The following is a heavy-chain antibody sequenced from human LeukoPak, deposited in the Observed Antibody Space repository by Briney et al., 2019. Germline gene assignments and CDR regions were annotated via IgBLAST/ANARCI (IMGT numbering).Heavy chain of an antibody. J-gene: IGHJ4*02. Sequence: PSETLSFTCNGAGGSISSSYWSWIRQPPAPRLDLLGSISFTGSTTYNSSLKSRVTISLDTSQNQFSLKLTSVTPADTAVYYCARTAKYYYGSETYYFFDYWGQGTLVTVSS. D-gene: IGHD3-10*01. CDR2: ISFTGST. CDR1: GGSISSSY. CDR3: ARTAKYYYGSETYYFFDY. V-gene: IGHV4-4*09.